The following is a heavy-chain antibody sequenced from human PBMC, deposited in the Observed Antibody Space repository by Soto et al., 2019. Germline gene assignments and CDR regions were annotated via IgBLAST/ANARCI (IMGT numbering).Heavy chain of an antibody. J-gene: IGHJ5*02. Sequence: QLQLQESGPGLVKPSETLSLTCTVSGGSISSSSYYWGWIRQPPGKGLEWIGSIYYSGSTYYNPSLKVPVTISVDTSKTQFPLKLSSVTAADTAVYYCARQIGSSSWYPLYNWFDPWGQGTLVTVSS. CDR2: IYYSGST. CDR3: ARQIGSSSWYPLYNWFDP. CDR1: GGSISSSSYY. D-gene: IGHD6-13*01. V-gene: IGHV4-39*01.